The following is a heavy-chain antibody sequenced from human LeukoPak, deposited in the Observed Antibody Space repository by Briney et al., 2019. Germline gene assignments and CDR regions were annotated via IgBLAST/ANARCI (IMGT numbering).Heavy chain of an antibody. CDR1: GFSVIDHF. CDR2: INGAAVT. J-gene: IGHJ6*03. D-gene: IGHD1-26*01. Sequence: GGSLRLSCPAYGFSVIDHFMQWVRQATGEGLHWVSTINGAAVTYYAPSVKGLFTISRDRVKNTVSLQMNNLRADDTAVYSCARRGVQGYMDVWGKGTTVTVSS. CDR3: ARRGVQGYMDV. V-gene: IGHV3-69-1*01.